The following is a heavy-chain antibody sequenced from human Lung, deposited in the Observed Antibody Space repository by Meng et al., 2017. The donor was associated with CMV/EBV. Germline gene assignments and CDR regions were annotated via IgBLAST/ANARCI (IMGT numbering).Heavy chain of an antibody. CDR1: RFTFSDYA. Sequence: GGSLRLXCAAFRFTFSDYAMHWVRQAPGKGLEWVAVISNEGRNTDYADSVKGRFTISRDNSKNTLYLQMSSLRPEDTAVFYCARDRRGGSDYDLWSGRLDYWXHGAXVTVSS. J-gene: IGHJ4*01. CDR3: ARDRRGGSDYDLWSGRLDY. V-gene: IGHV3-30*04. CDR2: ISNEGRNT. D-gene: IGHD3-3*01.